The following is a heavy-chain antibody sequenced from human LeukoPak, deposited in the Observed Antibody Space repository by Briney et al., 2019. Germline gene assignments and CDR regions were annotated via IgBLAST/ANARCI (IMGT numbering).Heavy chain of an antibody. CDR2: ISGDGTRT. D-gene: IGHD2-8*02. V-gene: IGHV3-23*01. CDR3: AKPRTTGLGWAQFDY. CDR1: GFSFSSYA. Sequence: PGGSLRLSCAASGFSFSSYAMTWARQAPVKGLEWVSAISGDGTRTYYADSVKGRWTISRDNSRNTLYLEMNSLRPEDTAIYYCAKPRTTGLGWAQFDYWGQGSLVTVSS. J-gene: IGHJ4*02.